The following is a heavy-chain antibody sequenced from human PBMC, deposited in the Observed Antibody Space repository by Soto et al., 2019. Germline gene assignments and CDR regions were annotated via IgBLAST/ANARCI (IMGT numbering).Heavy chain of an antibody. J-gene: IGHJ4*02. D-gene: IGHD1-1*01. Sequence: PGGSLRLSCAASGCTFSDYAMYWVRQAPGQGLEWVSSISDSGYNTYYADSVWGRFTISRDNSKDTLYLQMNSLRAEDTALYYCAKRGSGNNWFFDYWGQGTLVTVSS. V-gene: IGHV3-23*01. CDR1: GCTFSDYA. CDR2: ISDSGYNT. CDR3: AKRGSGNNWFFDY.